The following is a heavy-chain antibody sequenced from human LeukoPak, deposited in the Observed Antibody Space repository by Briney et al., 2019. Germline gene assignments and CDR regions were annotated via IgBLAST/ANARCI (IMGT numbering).Heavy chain of an antibody. J-gene: IGHJ6*02. CDR1: GYTFTSYD. CDR2: MNPNSGNT. Sequence: GASVKVSCKASGYTFTSYDINWVRQATGQVLEWMGWMNPNSGNTGYAQKFQGRVTMTRNTSISTAYMELSSLRSEDTAVYYCARYSLYCSSTSCYSTYYYYGMDVWGQGTTVTVSS. CDR3: ARYSLYCSSTSCYSTYYYYGMDV. D-gene: IGHD2-2*01. V-gene: IGHV1-8*01.